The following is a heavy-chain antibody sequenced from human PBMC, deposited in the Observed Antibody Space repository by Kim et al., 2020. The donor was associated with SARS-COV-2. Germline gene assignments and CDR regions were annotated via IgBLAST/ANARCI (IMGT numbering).Heavy chain of an antibody. Sequence: SETLSLTCTVSGGSISSYYWSWIRQPPGKGLEWIGYIYYSGSTNYNPSLKSRVTISVDTSKNQFSLKLSSVTAADTAVYYCARDMYGWGSYSSPRAPYYYYGMDVWGQGTTVTVSS. CDR1: GGSISSYY. D-gene: IGHD3-10*01. J-gene: IGHJ6*02. CDR2: IYYSGST. CDR3: ARDMYGWGSYSSPRAPYYYYGMDV. V-gene: IGHV4-59*01.